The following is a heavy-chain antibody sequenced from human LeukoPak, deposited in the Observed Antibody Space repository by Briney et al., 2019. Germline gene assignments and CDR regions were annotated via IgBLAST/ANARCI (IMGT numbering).Heavy chain of an antibody. CDR2: FDPEDGET. J-gene: IGHJ5*02. CDR3: ATSLYNWNDWFDP. CDR1: GYTLTELP. V-gene: IGHV1-24*01. Sequence: ASVKVSCKVSGYTLTELPMHWVRQAPGKGLEWMGGFDPEDGETIYAQKFQGRVTMTEDTSTDTAYMELSSLRSEDTAVYYCATSLYNWNDWFDPWGQGTLVTVSS. D-gene: IGHD1-1*01.